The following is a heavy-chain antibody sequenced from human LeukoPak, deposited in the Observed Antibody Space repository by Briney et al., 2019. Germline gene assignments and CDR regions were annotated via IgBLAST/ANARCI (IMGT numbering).Heavy chain of an antibody. CDR3: AQYAATGGPNWFDP. CDR2: IHNTGRT. Sequence: PSETLSLTCTVSGASISNYYWSWTRHPPGNGLEWIGYIHNTGRTNYNPSLKSRVTISADTSKNQFSLRLSSVTAADTAIYYCAQYAATGGPNWFDPWGPGTLVTVSS. D-gene: IGHD2-15*01. J-gene: IGHJ5*02. CDR1: GASISNYY. V-gene: IGHV4-59*01.